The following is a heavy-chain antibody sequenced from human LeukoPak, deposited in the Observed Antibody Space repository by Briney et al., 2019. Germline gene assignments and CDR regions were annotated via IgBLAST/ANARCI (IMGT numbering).Heavy chain of an antibody. V-gene: IGHV4-34*01. CDR2: INHSGST. J-gene: IGHJ4*02. CDR1: GGSFSGYY. CDR3: ARGRRFFSSYHRGGYFDY. Sequence: SETLSLTCAVYGGSFSGYYWSWIRQPPGKGLEWIGGINHSGSTNYNPSLKSRVTISVDTSKNQFSLKLSSVTGADTAVYYCARGRRFFSSYHRGGYFDYWGQGTLVTVSS. D-gene: IGHD1-26*01.